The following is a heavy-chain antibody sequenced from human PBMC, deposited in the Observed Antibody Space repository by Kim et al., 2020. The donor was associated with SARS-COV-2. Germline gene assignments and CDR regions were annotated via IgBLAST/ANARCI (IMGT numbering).Heavy chain of an antibody. Sequence: GWALRLSCAASGFTFSSYSMNWVRQAPGRGLEWVSYISTSSSTIYYADSVKGRFTISRDNAKNSLYLQMNSLRVEDTAVYYCARSVPGGHFTSPWAYF. CDR3: ARSVPGGHFTSPWAYF. V-gene: IGHV3-48*04. J-gene: IGHJ4*01. CDR2: ISTSSSTI. D-gene: IGHD2-2*01. CDR1: GFTFSSYS.